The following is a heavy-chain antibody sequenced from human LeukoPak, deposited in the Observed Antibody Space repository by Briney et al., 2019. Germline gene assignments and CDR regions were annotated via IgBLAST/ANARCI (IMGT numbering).Heavy chain of an antibody. CDR1: GGSFSGYY. CDR3: ASRGGLYSGYDPPIFDY. CDR2: INHSGST. J-gene: IGHJ4*02. D-gene: IGHD5-12*01. V-gene: IGHV4-34*01. Sequence: SETLSLTCAVYGGSFSGYYWSWIRQPPGKGLEWIGEINHSGSTNYNPSLKSRVTISVDTSKNQFSLKLSSVTAADTAVYYCASRGGLYSGYDPPIFDYWGQGTLVTVSS.